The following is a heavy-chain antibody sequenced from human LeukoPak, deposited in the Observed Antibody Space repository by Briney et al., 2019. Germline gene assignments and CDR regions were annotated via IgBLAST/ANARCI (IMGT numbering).Heavy chain of an antibody. CDR1: GFTFTSPA. V-gene: IGHV1-58*02. Sequence: TSVKVSCKASGFTFTSPAMQWVRQARGQRLEWKGWIVVGSGNTNDAQKFQERVTITRDISTSTAYMELSSLRFEDTAVYYCAADSGFFAPDYPEGDYYYYYGMDVWGQGTTVTVSS. J-gene: IGHJ6*02. CDR2: IVVGSGNT. CDR3: AADSGFFAPDYPEGDYYYYYGMDV. D-gene: IGHD1-14*01.